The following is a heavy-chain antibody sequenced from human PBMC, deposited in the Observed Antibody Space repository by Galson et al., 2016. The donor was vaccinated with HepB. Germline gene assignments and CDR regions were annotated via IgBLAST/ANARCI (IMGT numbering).Heavy chain of an antibody. Sequence: SLRLSCAASGFTFSSYAMHWVRQAPGKGLEWVAVISYDGSNKYYADSVKGRFTLSRDNSKNTLYLKTNRLRAEDTAVYYCAREGRSIPVYGSFGYYYHGLDVWGQGTTVTVSS. CDR2: ISYDGSNK. J-gene: IGHJ6*02. CDR1: GFTFSSYA. D-gene: IGHD3-10*01. V-gene: IGHV3-30*04. CDR3: AREGRSIPVYGSFGYYYHGLDV.